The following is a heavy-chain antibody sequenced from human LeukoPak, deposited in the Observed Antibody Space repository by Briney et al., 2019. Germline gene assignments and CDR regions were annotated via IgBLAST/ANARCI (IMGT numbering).Heavy chain of an antibody. D-gene: IGHD6-6*01. CDR3: AREYSTSSGSDY. J-gene: IGHJ4*02. CDR1: GYTFTGYY. CDR2: INPNSGGT. Sequence: ASVKVSCKASGYTFTGYYMHWVRQAPGQGLEWMGRINPNSGGTNYAQKFQGRVTMTRDTSISTAYMELSRLRSDDTAVYYCAREYSTSSGSDYWRQGTLVTVSS. V-gene: IGHV1-2*06.